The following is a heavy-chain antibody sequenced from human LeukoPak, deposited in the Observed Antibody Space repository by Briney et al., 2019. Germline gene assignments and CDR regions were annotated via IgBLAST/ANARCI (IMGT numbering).Heavy chain of an antibody. CDR3: ARDLNWETY. V-gene: IGHV3-7*01. CDR1: GFTFSSYW. Sequence: PGGSLRLSCAASGFTFSSYWMTWVRQAPGKGLEWVANTKTDGSLIYYVDSVKGRFTISRDNAKNSLYLQMNSLRVEDTAVYYCARDLNWETYWGQGTLVSVSS. D-gene: IGHD7-27*01. CDR2: TKTDGSLI. J-gene: IGHJ4*02.